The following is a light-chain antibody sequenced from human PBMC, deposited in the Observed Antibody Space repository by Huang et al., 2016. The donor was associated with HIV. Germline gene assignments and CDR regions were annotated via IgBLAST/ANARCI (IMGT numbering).Light chain of an antibody. CDR2: DAS. Sequence: EIVLTQSPATLSLSPGERATLSCRASQSVNFYLAWYQQKPGQAPRLLIYDASTRATVIPARFSGSGSGTDFTLTISSLEPEDFAVYYCQQRSDWPLYTFGQGTKLEIK. V-gene: IGKV3-11*01. CDR3: QQRSDWPLYT. CDR1: QSVNFY. J-gene: IGKJ2*01.